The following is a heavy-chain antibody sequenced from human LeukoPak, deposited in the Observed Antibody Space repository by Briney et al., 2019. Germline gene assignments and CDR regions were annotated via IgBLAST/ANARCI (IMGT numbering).Heavy chain of an antibody. D-gene: IGHD2-2*01. J-gene: IGHJ3*02. CDR1: DGSISNYY. CDR3: AREREGIVIVPPARGAFDI. Sequence: SETLSLTCSVSDGSISNYYWSWIRQPAGTGLEWIGRIYPSGSTNYKPSLKSRVTMSIDKSKNQFSLKLSSVTAADTAVYYCAREREGIVIVPPARGAFDIWGQGTMVTVSS. V-gene: IGHV4-4*07. CDR2: IYPSGST.